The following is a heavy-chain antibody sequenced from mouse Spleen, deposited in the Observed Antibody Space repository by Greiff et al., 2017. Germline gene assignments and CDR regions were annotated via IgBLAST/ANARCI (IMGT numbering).Heavy chain of an antibody. J-gene: IGHJ3*01. CDR3: AKGIYYGYAEAAY. CDR2: INPSNGGT. Sequence: QVQLQQPGAELVRPGSSVKLSCKASGYTFTSYWMHWVKQRPGQGLEWIGNINPSNGGTNYNEKFKSKATLTVDKSSSTAYKQLSSLTSEDSAVYYCAKGIYYGYAEAAYWGQGTLVTVSA. V-gene: IGHV1-53*01. CDR1: GYTFTSYW. D-gene: IGHD2-2*01.